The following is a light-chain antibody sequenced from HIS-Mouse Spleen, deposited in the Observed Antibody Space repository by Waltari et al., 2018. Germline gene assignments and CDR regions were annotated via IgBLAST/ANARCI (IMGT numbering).Light chain of an antibody. V-gene: IGLV2-14*03. CDR2: DVS. Sequence: QSALTPPASVSGSPGQSITISCTGTSSDVGGYNYFSWYQQHPGKAPKLLIYDVSTRPSGVSIRFSGSKPGNTAPLTISGLQAEDEADYYCSSYAGSSTLVYGGGTKLTVL. CDR1: SSDVGGYNY. J-gene: IGLJ2*01. CDR3: SSYAGSSTLV.